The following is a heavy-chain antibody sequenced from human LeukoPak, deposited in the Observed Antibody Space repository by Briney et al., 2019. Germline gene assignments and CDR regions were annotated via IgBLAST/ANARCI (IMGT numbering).Heavy chain of an antibody. CDR2: LNDDGTYI. J-gene: IGHJ5*02. Sequence: GGSLRLSCVASGFTFSSHWMHWVRQAPGKGLVWVSRLNDDGTYIDYADSVKGRFTISRDNAKNMLYLQMNSLRAEDTAVYFCVKGGSGTSNARWFDPWGQGTLVTVSS. CDR3: VKGGSGTSNARWFDP. CDR1: GFTFSSHW. D-gene: IGHD3-10*01. V-gene: IGHV3-74*01.